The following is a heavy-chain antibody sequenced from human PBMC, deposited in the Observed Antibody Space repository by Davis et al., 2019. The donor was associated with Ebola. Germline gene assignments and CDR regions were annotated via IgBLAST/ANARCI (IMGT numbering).Heavy chain of an antibody. CDR2: IYYSGTT. Sequence: PSETLSLTCTVSDGSISSYFWSWIRQPPGKGLEWIGYIYYSGTTNHNPSLKGRVTISLDTSKNQFSLKLSSVTAADTAVYYCARERKSYGYAFDYWGQGTLVTVSS. CDR1: DGSISSYF. D-gene: IGHD5-18*01. V-gene: IGHV4-59*01. J-gene: IGHJ4*02. CDR3: ARERKSYGYAFDY.